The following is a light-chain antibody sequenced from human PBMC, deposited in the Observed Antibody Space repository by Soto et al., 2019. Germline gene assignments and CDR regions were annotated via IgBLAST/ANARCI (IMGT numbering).Light chain of an antibody. CDR3: QQYNSYST. CDR2: AAS. V-gene: IGKV1-5*01. J-gene: IGKJ1*01. Sequence: DIQMTQSPSTLSASVGDRVAITCRASQNIGSRLAWYQQKPDEAPKLLIYAASTLQSGVPSRFSGSGSGTDFTLTISSLQPEDFATYYCQQYNSYSTFGQGTKVDIK. CDR1: QNIGSR.